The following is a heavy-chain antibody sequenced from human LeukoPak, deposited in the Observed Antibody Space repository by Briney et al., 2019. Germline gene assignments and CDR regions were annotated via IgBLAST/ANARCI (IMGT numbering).Heavy chain of an antibody. V-gene: IGHV5-51*01. Sequence: GESLKISCKGSGYSFTSYWIGWARQMPGKGLEWMGIIYPGDSDTRYSPSFQGQVTISADKSISTAYLQWSSLKASDTAMYYCARHLFAYCGGDCYSAIGYWGQGTLVTVSS. CDR2: IYPGDSDT. CDR1: GYSFTSYW. D-gene: IGHD2-21*02. J-gene: IGHJ4*02. CDR3: ARHLFAYCGGDCYSAIGY.